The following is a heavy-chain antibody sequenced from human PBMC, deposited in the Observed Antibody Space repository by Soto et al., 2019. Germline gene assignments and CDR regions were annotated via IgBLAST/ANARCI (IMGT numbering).Heavy chain of an antibody. Sequence: QVQLQQWGAGLLKPSETLSLTCAVYGGSFSGYYWSWIRQPPGKGLVLMGEINNSGSTKYNPALQRRVTRTVDTAKNQCSQKTSPGTAADTAVYYCASSKYDFWSGYSVRGRWFDPWGQGTLGTVST. D-gene: IGHD3-3*01. J-gene: IGHJ5*02. CDR3: ASSKYDFWSGYSVRGRWFDP. CDR2: INNSGST. CDR1: GGSFSGYY. V-gene: IGHV4-34*01.